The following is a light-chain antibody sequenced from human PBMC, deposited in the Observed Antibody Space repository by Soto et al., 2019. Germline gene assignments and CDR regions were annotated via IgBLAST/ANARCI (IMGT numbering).Light chain of an antibody. J-gene: IGKJ1*01. Sequence: DIQMTQSPSTLSASVGDRVTITCRASQTISSWLAWYQQKPGKAPKVLIYKASSLESVVPSRFSGSGSGTDFTLTISGLQPDDFAIYYCQQYNSKRAFGQGTQVDIK. CDR2: KAS. CDR3: QQYNSKRA. V-gene: IGKV1-5*03. CDR1: QTISSW.